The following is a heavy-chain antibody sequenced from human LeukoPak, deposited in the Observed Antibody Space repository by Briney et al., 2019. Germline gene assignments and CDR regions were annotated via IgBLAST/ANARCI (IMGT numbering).Heavy chain of an antibody. D-gene: IGHD6-6*01. CDR1: GVSISSYY. Sequence: PSETLSLTCTVSGVSISSYYWSWIRQPPGKGLEWIGYIYYSGSTNYNPSLKSRVTISVDTSKNQFSLKLSSVTAADTAVYYCARIAYSSSTDYWGQGTLVTVPS. J-gene: IGHJ4*02. V-gene: IGHV4-59*12. CDR3: ARIAYSSSTDY. CDR2: IYYSGST.